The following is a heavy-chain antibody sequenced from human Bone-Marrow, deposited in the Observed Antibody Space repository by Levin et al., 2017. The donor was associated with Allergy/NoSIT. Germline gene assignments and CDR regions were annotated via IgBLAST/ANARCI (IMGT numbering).Heavy chain of an antibody. V-gene: IGHV3-15*01. CDR2: IRGQTDGGTT. J-gene: IGHJ4*02. D-gene: IGHD1-14*01. CDR1: GLTFSKAW. CDR3: TTDGRSDY. Sequence: GGSLRLSCAASGLTFSKAWMSWVRQAPGKGLEWVGRIRGQTDGGTTEYAAPVKGRFNISRDDSKNTLYLKMNSLKTEDTAVYYCTTDGRSDYWGQGTLVTVSS.